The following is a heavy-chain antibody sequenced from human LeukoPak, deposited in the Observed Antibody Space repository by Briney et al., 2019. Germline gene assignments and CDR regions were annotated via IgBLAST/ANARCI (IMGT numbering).Heavy chain of an antibody. CDR1: GGSISSYY. J-gene: IGHJ4*02. CDR2: MYYSGST. V-gene: IGHV4-59*01. CDR3: ARGPITSTGYYNALDY. Sequence: SETLSLTCTVSGGSISSYYWSWIRQPPGKGLEWIGYMYYSGSTNFNPSLKSRVTTSLDTSKNQFSLKLSSVTAADTAVYYCARGPITSTGYYNALDYWGQGNLVTVSS. D-gene: IGHD3-22*01.